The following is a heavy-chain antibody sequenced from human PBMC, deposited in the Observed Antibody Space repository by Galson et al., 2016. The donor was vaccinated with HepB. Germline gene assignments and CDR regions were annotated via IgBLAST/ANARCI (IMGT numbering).Heavy chain of an antibody. CDR3: ARGVTGTPYFDF. CDR2: IYKSGST. Sequence: LSLTCNVSGGSISSYFWSWIRQSPGKGLEWIGYIYKSGSTNYSPSLKSRVTISVDTSKNQFSLKLRSVTAADTAFYYCARGVTGTPYFDFWGQGALVTVSS. D-gene: IGHD2-21*02. V-gene: IGHV4-59*01. CDR1: GGSISSYF. J-gene: IGHJ4*02.